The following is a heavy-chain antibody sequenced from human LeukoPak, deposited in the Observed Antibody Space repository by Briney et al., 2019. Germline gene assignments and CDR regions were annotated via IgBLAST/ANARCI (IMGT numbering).Heavy chain of an antibody. V-gene: IGHV3-21*01. CDR2: ISSSSSYI. J-gene: IGHJ3*02. D-gene: IGHD2-15*01. CDR3: ARDVFGYCSGGSCPISAFDI. CDR1: GFTFSSYS. Sequence: GGSLRLSCAASGFTFSSYSMNWVRQAPGKGLEWVSSISSSSSYIYYADSVKGRFTIYRDNAKNSLYLQMNSLRAEDTAVYYCARDVFGYCSGGSCPISAFDIWGQGTMVTVSS.